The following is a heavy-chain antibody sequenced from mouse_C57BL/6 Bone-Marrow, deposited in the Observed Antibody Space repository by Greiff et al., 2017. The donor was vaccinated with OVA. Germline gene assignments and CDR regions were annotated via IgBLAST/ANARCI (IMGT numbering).Heavy chain of an antibody. J-gene: IGHJ2*01. CDR2: IDPETGGT. V-gene: IGHV1-15*01. CDR3: TQLTRKYFDY. D-gene: IGHD4-1*01. CDR1: GYTFTDYE. Sequence: VQRVESGAELVRPGASVTLSCKASGYTFTDYEMHWVKQTPVHGLEWIGAIDPETGGTAYNQKFKGKAILTADKSSSTAYMELRSLTSEDSAVYYCTQLTRKYFDYWGQGTTLTVSS.